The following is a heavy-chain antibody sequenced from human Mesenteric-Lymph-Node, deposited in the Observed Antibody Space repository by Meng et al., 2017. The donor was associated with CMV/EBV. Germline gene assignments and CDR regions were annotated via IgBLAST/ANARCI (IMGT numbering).Heavy chain of an antibody. CDR1: GGSFSGYY. CDR2: IYYSGST. J-gene: IGHJ6*02. CDR3: ARGSLVVTVDYYYYYGMDV. Sequence: SETLSLTCAVYGGSFSGYYWSWIRQHPGKGLEWIGYIYYSGSTYYNPSLKSRVTISVDTSKNQFSLKLSSVTAADTAVYYCARGSLVVTVDYYYYYGMDVWGQGTTVTVSS. V-gene: IGHV4-31*11. D-gene: IGHD2-15*01.